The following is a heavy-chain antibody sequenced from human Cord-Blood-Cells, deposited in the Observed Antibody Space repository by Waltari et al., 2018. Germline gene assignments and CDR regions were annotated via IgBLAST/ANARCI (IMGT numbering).Heavy chain of an antibody. D-gene: IGHD6-6*01. CDR3: AKDRIAARPFDY. V-gene: IGHV3-23*01. CDR1: GFTFSRYA. J-gene: IGHJ4*02. CDR2: ISGSGSST. Sequence: EVQLLESGGGLVQPGGSLSLPCAASGFTFSRYAIRWVRQAPGKGLEWVSAISGSGSSTYYADSVKGRFTISRDNSKNTLYLQMNSLRAEYTAVYYCAKDRIAARPFDYWGQGTLVTVSS.